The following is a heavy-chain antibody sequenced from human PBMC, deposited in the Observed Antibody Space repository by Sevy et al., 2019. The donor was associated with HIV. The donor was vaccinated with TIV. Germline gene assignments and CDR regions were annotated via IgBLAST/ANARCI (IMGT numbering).Heavy chain of an antibody. CDR3: ARGVVVPAAPNYGMDV. J-gene: IGHJ6*02. CDR1: GYTFTGYY. V-gene: IGHV1-2*06. Sequence: VSVKVSCKASGYTFTGYYMHWVRQAPGQGLEWMGRINPNSGGTNYAQKFQGRVTMTRDTSISTAYMELSRLRSDDTAVYYCARGVVVPAAPNYGMDVWGQGTTVTVSS. CDR2: INPNSGGT. D-gene: IGHD2-2*01.